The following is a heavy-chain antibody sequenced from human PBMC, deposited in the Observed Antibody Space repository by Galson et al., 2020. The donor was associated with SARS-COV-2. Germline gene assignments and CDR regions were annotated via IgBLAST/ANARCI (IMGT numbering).Heavy chain of an antibody. Sequence: GGSLRLSCAASGFTFSSYAMHWVRQAPGKGLEWVAVISYDGSNKYYADSVKGRFTISRDNSKNTLYLQMNSLRAEDTAVYYCARDQRDTAMVRPVEDYYMDVWGKGTTVTVSS. CDR3: ARDQRDTAMVRPVEDYYMDV. CDR2: ISYDGSNK. V-gene: IGHV3-30-3*01. J-gene: IGHJ6*03. CDR1: GFTFSSYA. D-gene: IGHD5-18*01.